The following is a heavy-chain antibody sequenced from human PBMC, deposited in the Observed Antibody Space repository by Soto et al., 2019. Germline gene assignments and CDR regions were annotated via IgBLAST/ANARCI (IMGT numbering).Heavy chain of an antibody. CDR1: GYTLSGYA. D-gene: IGHD3-9*01. CDR2: IIPIFGTA. CDR3: ARGLGFGGADAFDI. J-gene: IGHJ3*02. Sequence: SVKGYCKAAGYTLSGYAVHWVRQAPGQGLEWMGGIIPIFGTAKYAQKFQGRVTITADESTSTAYMELSSLRSEDTAVYYCARGLGFGGADAFDIWGQGTIVTVSS. V-gene: IGHV1-69*13.